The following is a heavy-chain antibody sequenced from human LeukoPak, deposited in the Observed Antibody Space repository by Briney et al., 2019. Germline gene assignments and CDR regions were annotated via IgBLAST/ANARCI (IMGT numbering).Heavy chain of an antibody. CDR2: IIPILGIA. Sequence: SVKVSCKASGGTSSSYAISWVRQAPGQGLEWMGRIIPILGIANYAQKLQGRVTMTTDTSTSTAYMELRSLRSDDTAVYYCARDFLSEYYDSSGYHYYYGMDVWGQGTTVTVSS. D-gene: IGHD3-22*01. CDR3: ARDFLSEYYDSSGYHYYYGMDV. CDR1: GGTSSSYA. V-gene: IGHV1-69*04. J-gene: IGHJ6*02.